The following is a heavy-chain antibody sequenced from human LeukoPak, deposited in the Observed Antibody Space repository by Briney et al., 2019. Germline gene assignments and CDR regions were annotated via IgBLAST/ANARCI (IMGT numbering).Heavy chain of an antibody. V-gene: IGHV1-18*01. CDR2: SRAYSGDT. CDR3: ARGTNWFDP. Sequence: ASVKVSCKASVYTFTTYAINWVRQAPGQGLEWMGWSRAYSGDTKYAQNFQGRVTMTTDTSTTTAYMELRSLRSDDTAVYYCARGTNWFDPWGQGTLVTVSS. CDR1: VYTFTTYA. J-gene: IGHJ5*02.